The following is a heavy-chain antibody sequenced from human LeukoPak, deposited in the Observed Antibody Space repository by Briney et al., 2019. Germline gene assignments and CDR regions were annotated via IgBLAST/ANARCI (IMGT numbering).Heavy chain of an antibody. V-gene: IGHV3-30*04. D-gene: IGHD2/OR15-2a*01. CDR2: ISYDGSNK. Sequence: GRSLRLSYAASGFTFSGYSMHWVRQTPGRGLEWVAIISYDGSNKYYADSVKGRFTISRDNSKNTLYLQMNSLRAEDTAVYYCARGIAPRGDAFDIWGQGTMVTVSS. CDR1: GFTFSGYS. J-gene: IGHJ3*02. CDR3: ARGIAPRGDAFDI.